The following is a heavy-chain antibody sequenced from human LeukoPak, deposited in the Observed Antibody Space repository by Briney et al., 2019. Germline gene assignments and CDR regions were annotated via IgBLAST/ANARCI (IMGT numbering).Heavy chain of an antibody. Sequence: GVSLRLSCAASGFTVSSNYMSWVRQAPGKGLEWVSVIYGDGCKYYADSVKGRFTISRDNSKNTLYLQMNSLRAEDTAVYYCARIRRFPNRFDPWGQGTLVTVSS. V-gene: IGHV3-66*01. D-gene: IGHD2-21*01. CDR1: GFTVSSNY. CDR3: ARIRRFPNRFDP. CDR2: IYGDGCK. J-gene: IGHJ5*02.